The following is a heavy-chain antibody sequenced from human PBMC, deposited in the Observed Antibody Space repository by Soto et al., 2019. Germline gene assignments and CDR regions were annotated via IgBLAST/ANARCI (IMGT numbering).Heavy chain of an antibody. J-gene: IGHJ6*02. CDR2: IHYNGNT. CDR1: GDSISAYS. CDR3: ARHAQYYDILTGYRGYDYGMDV. V-gene: IGHV4-59*08. Sequence: SETLSLTCSVSGDSISAYSWSWVRQPPGKGLEWIGNIHYNGNTKYNPSLKSRVSISVDTSKNQFSLKLSSVTAADTAVYYCARHAQYYDILTGYRGYDYGMDVWGQGTTVTVSS. D-gene: IGHD3-9*01.